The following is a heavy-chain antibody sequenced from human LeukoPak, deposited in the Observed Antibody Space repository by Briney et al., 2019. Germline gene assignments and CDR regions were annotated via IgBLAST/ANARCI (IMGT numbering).Heavy chain of an antibody. Sequence: PGGSLRLSCAASGFTFSSYWMNWARQAPGKGLEWVASINHNGNVNYYVDSVKGRFIISRDNAKNSLYLQMNSLRAEDTAVYYWARDRGSGSYYSQDWGQGTLVTVSS. D-gene: IGHD3-10*01. CDR3: ARDRGSGSYYSQD. J-gene: IGHJ4*02. V-gene: IGHV3-7*01. CDR2: INHNGNVN. CDR1: GFTFSSYW.